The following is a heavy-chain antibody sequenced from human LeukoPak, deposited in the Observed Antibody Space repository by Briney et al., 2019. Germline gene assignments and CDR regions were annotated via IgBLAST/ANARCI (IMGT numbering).Heavy chain of an antibody. CDR2: VSAYNGNT. CDR1: GYTFTGYY. D-gene: IGHD3-16*02. V-gene: IGHV1-18*04. Sequence: ASVKVSCKASGYTFTGYYMHWVRQAPGQGLEWMGWVSAYNGNTNYAQKLQGRVTMTTDTSTSTAYMELRSLRSDDTAVYYCARVPYSFDYVWGSYHPFDYWGQGTLVTVSS. J-gene: IGHJ4*02. CDR3: ARVPYSFDYVWGSYHPFDY.